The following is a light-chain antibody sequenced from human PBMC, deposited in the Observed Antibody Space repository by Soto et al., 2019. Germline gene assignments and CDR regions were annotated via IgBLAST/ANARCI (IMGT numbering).Light chain of an antibody. V-gene: IGKV3D-15*01. CDR3: QQYNNWPRT. CDR2: GAS. J-gene: IGKJ3*01. CDR1: QSVSSY. Sequence: EIVLTQSPATLSLSPGERATLSCRASQSVSSYLAWYQQKPGRALRLLIYGASNRATGIPDRFSGSGSGTEFTLTISSLQSEDFAVYYCQQYNNWPRTFGPGTKVDIK.